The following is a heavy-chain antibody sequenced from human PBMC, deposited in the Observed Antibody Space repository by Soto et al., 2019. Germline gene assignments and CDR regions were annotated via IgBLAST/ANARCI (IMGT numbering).Heavy chain of an antibody. CDR2: ISAYNGNT. Sequence: ASVKVSCKASGYTFTSYGISWVRQAPGQGLEWMGWISAYNGNTNYAQKLQGRVTMTTDTSTSTAYMELRSLRSDDTAVYCCARAPRNYYDSSGYGPDYWGQGTRVTVSS. D-gene: IGHD3-22*01. CDR1: GYTFTSYG. J-gene: IGHJ4*02. CDR3: ARAPRNYYDSSGYGPDY. V-gene: IGHV1-18*01.